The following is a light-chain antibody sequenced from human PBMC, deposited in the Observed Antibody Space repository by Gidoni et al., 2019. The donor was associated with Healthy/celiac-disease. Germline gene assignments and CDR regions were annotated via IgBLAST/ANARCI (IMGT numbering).Light chain of an antibody. CDR1: QSVSSN. V-gene: IGKV3-15*01. CDR3: QQYNNWPPGLT. CDR2: GAS. Sequence: EIVMTQSPATLSVSPGERATLSCRASQSVSSNLAWYQQKPGQAPRLLIYGASTRATGIPARFSGSGSGTEFTLTISSLQSEDFAVCYCQQYNNWPPGLTFGGGTKVEIK. J-gene: IGKJ4*01.